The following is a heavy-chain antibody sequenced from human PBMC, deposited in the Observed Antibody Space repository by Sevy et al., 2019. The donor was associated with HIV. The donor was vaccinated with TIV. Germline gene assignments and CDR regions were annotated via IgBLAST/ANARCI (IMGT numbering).Heavy chain of an antibody. V-gene: IGHV4-59*08. Sequence: SETLSLTCTVSGDSINTYYWSWIRQTPGKGLEWIAYVSHSETSNYNPSLKSRVTISLDTPRRQVSLKVSSVTVADTAVYYCARLGWDVVVVPNSTAGSYFDSWGQGTLVTVSS. CDR1: GDSINTYY. J-gene: IGHJ4*02. CDR2: VSHSETS. D-gene: IGHD2-2*01. CDR3: ARLGWDVVVVPNSTAGSYFDS.